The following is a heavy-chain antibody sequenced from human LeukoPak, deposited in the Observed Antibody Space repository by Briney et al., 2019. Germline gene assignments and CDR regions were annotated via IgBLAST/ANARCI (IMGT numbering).Heavy chain of an antibody. CDR3: ARGPPMTYYFDY. J-gene: IGHJ4*02. CDR2: INHSGST. Sequence: PSETLSLTCAVYGGSFSGHYWSWIRQPPGKGLEWIGEINHSGSTNYNPSLKSRVTISVDTSKNQFSLKLSSVTAADTAVYYCARGPPMTYYFDYWGQGTLVTVSS. V-gene: IGHV4-34*01. D-gene: IGHD3-22*01. CDR1: GGSFSGHY.